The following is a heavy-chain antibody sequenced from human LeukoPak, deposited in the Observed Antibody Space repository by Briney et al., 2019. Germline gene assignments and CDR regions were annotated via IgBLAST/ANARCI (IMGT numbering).Heavy chain of an antibody. CDR3: ARGPDIVVVVAALNLFDY. CDR1: GFTFSSYA. V-gene: IGHV3-30*04. CDR2: ISYDGSNK. J-gene: IGHJ4*02. D-gene: IGHD2-15*01. Sequence: GGSLRLSCAASGFTFSSYAMHWVRQAPGKGLEGVAVISYDGSNKDYADSVKGRFTISRDNYKNTLYLQMNSLRAEDTAVYYCARGPDIVVVVAALNLFDYWGQGTLVTVSS.